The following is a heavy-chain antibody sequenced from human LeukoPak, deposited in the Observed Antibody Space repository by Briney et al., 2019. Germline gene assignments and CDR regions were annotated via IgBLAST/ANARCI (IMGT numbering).Heavy chain of an antibody. V-gene: IGHV3-7*04. D-gene: IGHD6-13*01. J-gene: IGHJ4*02. CDR1: GFTFSKYW. CDR2: IKEDGSEK. Sequence: GGSLRLSCVASGFTFSKYWMTWVRQAPGKGLEWVANIKEDGSEKHYVDSLKGRFTFSRDNAKNSLYLQMNSLRAEDTAVYYCARGDSRDYWGQGTLVTVSS. CDR3: ARGDSRDY.